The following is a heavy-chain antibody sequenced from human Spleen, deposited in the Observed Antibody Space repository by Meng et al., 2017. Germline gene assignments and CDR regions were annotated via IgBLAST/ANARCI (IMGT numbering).Heavy chain of an antibody. CDR2: ISYDGSNN. CDR3: ARAPDFYNYYGMDV. V-gene: IGHV3-30*04. Sequence: GESLKISCAASGFIFSSYAIHWVRQAPGKGLEWVAVISYDGSNNYYADSVKGRFTISRDNSKNTLYLQMNSLRVEDTAVYHCARAPDFYNYYGMDVWGQWTTVTVSS. CDR1: GFIFSSYA. J-gene: IGHJ6*01.